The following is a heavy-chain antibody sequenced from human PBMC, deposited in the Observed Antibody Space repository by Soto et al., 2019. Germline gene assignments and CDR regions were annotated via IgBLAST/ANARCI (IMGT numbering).Heavy chain of an antibody. J-gene: IGHJ3*01. CDR2: TSGSGGDT. CDR3: AKIYDFWSRHHDSFDV. CDR1: GFSFGRYA. V-gene: IGHV3-23*01. D-gene: IGHD3-3*01. Sequence: QLFESGGGLVQPGGSLRLSCVASGFSFGRYARTWVRQAPGKGLEWVSGTSGSGGDTYYADSVKGRFTISRDNPKNTLYLQMNSLRVEDTAVFYCAKIYDFWSRHHDSFDVWGQGTLVTVSS.